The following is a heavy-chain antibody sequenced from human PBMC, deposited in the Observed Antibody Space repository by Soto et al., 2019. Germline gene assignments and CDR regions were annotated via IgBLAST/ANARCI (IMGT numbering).Heavy chain of an antibody. CDR2: ISYDGSNK. J-gene: IGHJ3*02. D-gene: IGHD3-22*01. CDR1: GFTFSSYA. Sequence: PGGSLRLSCAASGFTFSSYAMHWVRQAPGKGLEWVAVISYDGSNKYYADSVKGRFTISRDNSKNTLYLQMNSLRAEDTAVYYCAREGTLYDSSGYSVRPHAFDIWGQGTMVTVSS. CDR3: AREGTLYDSSGYSVRPHAFDI. V-gene: IGHV3-30-3*01.